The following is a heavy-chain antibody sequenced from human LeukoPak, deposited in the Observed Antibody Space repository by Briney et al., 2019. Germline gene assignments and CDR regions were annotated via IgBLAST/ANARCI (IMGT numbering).Heavy chain of an antibody. J-gene: IGHJ4*02. V-gene: IGHV5-51*01. CDR3: ARQGSGYSGYENIDC. Sequence: HGESLKISCKGFGYSFTNYWIGWVRQMPGKGLEWMGIIYPGGSDTRYSPSFQGQVTISADKSISTAYLQWSSLKTSDTAMYYCARQGSGYSGYENIDCWGQGTLVTVSS. D-gene: IGHD5-12*01. CDR1: GYSFTNYW. CDR2: IYPGGSDT.